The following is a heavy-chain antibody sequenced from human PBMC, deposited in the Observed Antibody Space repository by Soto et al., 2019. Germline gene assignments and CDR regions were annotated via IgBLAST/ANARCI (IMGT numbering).Heavy chain of an antibody. CDR3: ARAATHYDSDPFDY. J-gene: IGHJ4*02. CDR2: IYYSGST. Sequence: SETLSLTCTVSGGSISSGGYYWNWIRQHPGKGLEWIGYIYYSGSTYYNPSLKSRVTISVDTSKNEFSLKLSSVTAADTAVYYCARAATHYDSDPFDYWGQGTLVTVSS. D-gene: IGHD3-22*01. CDR1: GGSISSGGYY. V-gene: IGHV4-31*03.